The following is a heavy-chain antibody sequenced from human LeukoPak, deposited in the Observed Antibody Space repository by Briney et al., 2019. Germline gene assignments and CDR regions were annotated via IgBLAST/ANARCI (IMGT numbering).Heavy chain of an antibody. J-gene: IGHJ4*02. Sequence: GASVKVSCKASGYTFTGYSMHWVRQAPGQGLEWMGRIIPNSGGSNFAQNFQVRVTMTRDTSISTTYMELSSLRSDDTAVYYCARGSYSGYDIDYWGQGTLVTVSS. CDR3: ARGSYSGYDIDY. D-gene: IGHD5-12*01. V-gene: IGHV1-2*06. CDR2: IIPNSGGS. CDR1: GYTFTGYS.